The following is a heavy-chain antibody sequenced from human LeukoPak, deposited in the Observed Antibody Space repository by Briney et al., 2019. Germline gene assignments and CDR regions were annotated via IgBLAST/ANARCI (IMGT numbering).Heavy chain of an antibody. CDR3: ARDLLIAAAGTDWDY. V-gene: IGHV1-3*01. CDR2: INAGNGNT. Sequence: ASVKVSCTASGYTFTSYAMHWVRQAPGQRREWMGWINAGNGNTKYSQKFQGRVTITRDTSASTAYMELSSLRSEDTAVYYCARDLLIAAAGTDWDYWGQGTLVTVSS. J-gene: IGHJ4*02. D-gene: IGHD6-13*01. CDR1: GYTFTSYA.